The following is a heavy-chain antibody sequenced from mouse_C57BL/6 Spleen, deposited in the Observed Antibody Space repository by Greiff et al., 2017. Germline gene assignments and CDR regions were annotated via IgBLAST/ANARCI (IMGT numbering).Heavy chain of an antibody. CDR2: IDPSDSYT. CDR1: GYTFTSYW. D-gene: IGHD2-4*01. CDR3: ARTYYDYGEAY. J-gene: IGHJ3*01. Sequence: QVQLQQSGAELVKPGASVKLSCKASGYTFTSYWMQWVKQRPGQGLEWIGEIDPSDSYTNYNQKFKGKATLTVDTSSSTAYMQLSSLTSEDSAVYYCARTYYDYGEAYWGQGTLVTVSA. V-gene: IGHV1-50*01.